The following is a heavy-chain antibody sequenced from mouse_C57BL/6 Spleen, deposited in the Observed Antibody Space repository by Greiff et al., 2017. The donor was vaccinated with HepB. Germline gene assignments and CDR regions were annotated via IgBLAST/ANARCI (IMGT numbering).Heavy chain of an antibody. CDR3: ARRLWDWFAY. Sequence: QVQLQQPGAELVKPGASVKLSCKASGYTFTSYWMHWVKQRPGQGLEWIGMIHPNSGSTNYNEKFKSKATLTVDKSSSTAYMQLSSLTSEDAAVYYCARRLWDWFAYWGQGTLVTVSA. CDR2: IHPNSGST. CDR1: GYTFTSYW. V-gene: IGHV1-64*01. D-gene: IGHD4-1*01. J-gene: IGHJ3*01.